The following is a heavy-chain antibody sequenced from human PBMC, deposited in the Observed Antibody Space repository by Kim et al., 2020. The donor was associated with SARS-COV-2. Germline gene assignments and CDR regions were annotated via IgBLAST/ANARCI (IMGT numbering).Heavy chain of an antibody. Sequence: GGSLRLSCAASGFTLSSYAMHWVRQAPGKGLEWVAVISYDGSNNHYADSVKGRFTISRDNSKNTLYLQMNSLRAEDTAVYHCGGDPWSRLRGLTYSYYGMDVWGQGTTVTVSS. CDR3: GGDPWSRLRGLTYSYYGMDV. V-gene: IGHV3-30-3*01. CDR1: GFTLSSYA. J-gene: IGHJ6*02. CDR2: ISYDGSNN. D-gene: IGHD3-10*01.